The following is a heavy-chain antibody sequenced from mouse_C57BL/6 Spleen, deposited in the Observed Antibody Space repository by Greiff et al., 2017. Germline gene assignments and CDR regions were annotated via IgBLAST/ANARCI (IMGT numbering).Heavy chain of an antibody. D-gene: IGHD2-1*01. Sequence: QVQLQQSGAELVKPGASVKISCKASGYAFSSYWMNWVKQRPGKGLEWIGQIYPGDGDTNYNGKFKGKATLTADKSSSTAYMQLSSLTSEDSAVYFCARYGTDYYAMDYWGQGTSVTVSS. CDR3: ARYGTDYYAMDY. J-gene: IGHJ4*01. CDR2: IYPGDGDT. CDR1: GYAFSSYW. V-gene: IGHV1-80*01.